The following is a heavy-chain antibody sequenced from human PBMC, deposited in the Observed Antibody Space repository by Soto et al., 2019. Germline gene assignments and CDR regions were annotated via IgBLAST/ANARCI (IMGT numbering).Heavy chain of an antibody. CDR3: AADMGGYIYGLGTY. D-gene: IGHD5-18*01. Sequence: ASVKVSCKASGYTFTSYGISWVRQAPGQGLEWMGWISAYNGNTNYAQKLQGRVTMTTDTSTSTAYMELRSLRSDDTAVYYCAADMGGYIYGLGTYWGQGTLVTVSS. V-gene: IGHV1-18*01. J-gene: IGHJ4*02. CDR2: ISAYNGNT. CDR1: GYTFTSYG.